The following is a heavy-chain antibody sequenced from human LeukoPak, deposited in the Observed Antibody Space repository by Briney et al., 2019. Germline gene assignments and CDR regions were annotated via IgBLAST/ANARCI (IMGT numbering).Heavy chain of an antibody. CDR2: INTSGSN. CDR3: ARSPWGSYLSFDY. Sequence: SEPLSLTCAVYGGSFSGYYWSWIRHPPGKGLEWIGEINTSGSNNYNPSLKSRVTISVDTSKNQFSLNLSSVTAADTAVYYCARSPWGSYLSFDYWGQGTLVTVSS. V-gene: IGHV4-34*01. D-gene: IGHD3-16*01. CDR1: GGSFSGYY. J-gene: IGHJ4*02.